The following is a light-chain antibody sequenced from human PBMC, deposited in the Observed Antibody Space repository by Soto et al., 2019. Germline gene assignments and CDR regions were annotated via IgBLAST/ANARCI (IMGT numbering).Light chain of an antibody. CDR2: GAS. CDR3: QQYGSSPYT. Sequence: EIVMTQSPATLSVSPGERATLSCRASQSVGRNLAWYQQRPGQAPRLLIHGASARPSGVPARFSGSGSGTDFTLTISRLEPEDFAVYYCQQYGSSPYTFGQGTKLEIK. CDR1: QSVGRN. V-gene: IGKV3-15*01. J-gene: IGKJ2*01.